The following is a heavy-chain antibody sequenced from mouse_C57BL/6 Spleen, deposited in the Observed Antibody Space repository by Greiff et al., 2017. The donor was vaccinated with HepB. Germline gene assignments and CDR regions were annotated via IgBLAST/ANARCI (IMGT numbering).Heavy chain of an antibody. Sequence: QVHVKQPGAELVRPGSSVKLSCKASGYTFTSYWMDWVKQRPGQGLEWIGNIYPSDSETHYNQKFKDKATLTVDKSSSTAYMQLSSLTSEDSAVYYCAANYYGSSPFAYWGQGTLVTVSA. V-gene: IGHV1-61*01. D-gene: IGHD1-1*01. J-gene: IGHJ3*01. CDR2: IYPSDSET. CDR1: GYTFTSYW. CDR3: AANYYGSSPFAY.